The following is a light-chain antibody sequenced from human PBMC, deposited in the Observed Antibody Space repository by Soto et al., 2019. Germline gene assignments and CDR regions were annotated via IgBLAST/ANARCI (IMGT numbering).Light chain of an antibody. CDR3: QQYGNSPVT. CDR1: QSVSRNY. J-gene: IGKJ1*01. V-gene: IGKV3-20*01. Sequence: EIVLTQSPGTLSLSPGERATLSCRASQSVSRNYLAWYQQKPDQAPRLLIYGASSRATDIPDRFSGSGFGTDFTLTISRLETEDFAVYYCQQYGNSPVTFGHGTKVEIK. CDR2: GAS.